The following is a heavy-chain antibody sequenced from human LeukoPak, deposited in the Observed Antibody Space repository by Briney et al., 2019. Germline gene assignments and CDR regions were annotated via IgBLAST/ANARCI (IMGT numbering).Heavy chain of an antibody. CDR3: ARVVIDAFDI. CDR2: INWNGGST. CDR1: GFTFSNYT. D-gene: IGHD3-22*01. V-gene: IGHV3-20*04. Sequence: GGSLRLSCAASGFTFSNYTMNWVRQAPGKGLEWVSGINWNGGSTGYGDSVKGRFTISRDNAKNSLYLQMNSLRAEDTALYYCARVVIDAFDIWGQGTKVTVSS. J-gene: IGHJ3*02.